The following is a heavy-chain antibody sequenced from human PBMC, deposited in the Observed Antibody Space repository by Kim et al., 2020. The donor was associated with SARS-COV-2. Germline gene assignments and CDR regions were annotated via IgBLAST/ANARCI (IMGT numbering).Heavy chain of an antibody. CDR2: IRSKAYGGTT. J-gene: IGHJ4*02. CDR1: GFTFGDYA. Sequence: GGSLRLSCTASGFTFGDYAMSWVRQAPGKGLEWVGFIRSKAYGGTTEYAASVKGRFTISRDDSKSIAYLQMNSLKTEDTAVYYCTRDGVDTAMVRVLVFDYWGQGTLVTVSS. D-gene: IGHD5-18*01. V-gene: IGHV3-49*04. CDR3: TRDGVDTAMVRVLVFDY.